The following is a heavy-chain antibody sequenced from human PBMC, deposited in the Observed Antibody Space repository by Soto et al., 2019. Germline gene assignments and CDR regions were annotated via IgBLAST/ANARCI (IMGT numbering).Heavy chain of an antibody. D-gene: IGHD4-4*01. Sequence: GGSLRLSCAASGFTFSSYWMSWVRQAPGKGLEWVANIEQDGSEKYYVDSVKGRFTISRDNAKNSLYLQMNSLRAEDTAVYYCARDVYDYSIWYYFDYWGQGTLVTVSS. J-gene: IGHJ4*02. CDR3: ARDVYDYSIWYYFDY. V-gene: IGHV3-7*05. CDR1: GFTFSSYW. CDR2: IEQDGSEK.